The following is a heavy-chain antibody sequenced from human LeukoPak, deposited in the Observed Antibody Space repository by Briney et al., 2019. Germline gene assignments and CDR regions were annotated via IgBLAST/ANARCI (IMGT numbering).Heavy chain of an antibody. CDR2: IYHSGST. J-gene: IGHJ4*02. D-gene: IGHD3-3*01. CDR3: ARVPYDFWSGYHIGGNPYYFDS. V-gene: IGHV4-38-2*02. Sequence: SETLSLTCTVSGYSISSGYYWGWIRQPPGKGLEWIGSIYHSGSTYYNPSLKSRVTISVDTSKNQFSLKLSSVTAADTAVYYCARVPYDFWSGYHIGGNPYYFDSWGQGTLVTVSS. CDR1: GYSISSGYY.